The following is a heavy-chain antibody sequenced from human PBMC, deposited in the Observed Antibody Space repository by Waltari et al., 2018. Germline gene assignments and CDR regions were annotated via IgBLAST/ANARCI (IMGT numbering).Heavy chain of an antibody. V-gene: IGHV4-59*01. J-gene: IGHJ6*03. Sequence: QVQLQESGPGLVKPSETLSLTCTVSGGSISSSYWSWIRQPPGRGLEWIGYIYYSGRTNYNPSPKSRVTRSVDTSKNQFSLKLSSVTAADTAVYYCARQVPAAIGYYYYYYMDVWGKGTTVTVSS. D-gene: IGHD2-2*02. CDR3: ARQVPAAIGYYYYYYMDV. CDR1: GGSISSSY. CDR2: IYYSGRT.